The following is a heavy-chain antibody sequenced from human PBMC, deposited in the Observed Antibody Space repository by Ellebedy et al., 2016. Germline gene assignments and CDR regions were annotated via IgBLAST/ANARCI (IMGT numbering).Heavy chain of an antibody. CDR3: ARLALPGWDVVVVAAVES. J-gene: IGHJ4*02. CDR1: GGSISSSSYY. D-gene: IGHD2-15*01. V-gene: IGHV4-39*01. Sequence: SETLSLTXTVSGGSISSSSYYWGWIRQPPGKGLEWIGSIYYSGSTYYNPSLKSRVTISVDTSKNQFSLKLSSVTAADTAVYYCARLALPGWDVVVVAAVESWGQGTLVTVSS. CDR2: IYYSGST.